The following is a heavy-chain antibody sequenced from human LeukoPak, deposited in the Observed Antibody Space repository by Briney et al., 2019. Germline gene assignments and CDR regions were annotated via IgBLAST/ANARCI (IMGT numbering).Heavy chain of an antibody. D-gene: IGHD6-13*01. J-gene: IGHJ4*02. Sequence: GGSLRLSCAASGFSLSSYWMHWVRQAPGKGLVWVSRINSDGSTTNYEASVKGRFTISRDNAKNTLYLQINSLRAEDTAVYYCARRQYRSSWYYFDYWGQGTLVTVSS. V-gene: IGHV3-74*01. CDR1: GFSLSSYW. CDR2: INSDGSTT. CDR3: ARRQYRSSWYYFDY.